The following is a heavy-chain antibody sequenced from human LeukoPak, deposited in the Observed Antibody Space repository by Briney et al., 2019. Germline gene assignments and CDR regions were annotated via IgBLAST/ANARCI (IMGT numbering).Heavy chain of an antibody. J-gene: IGHJ6*03. CDR2: INPNSGGT. D-gene: IGHD3-10*01. Sequence: GASVKVSCKASGYTFTDYYMHWVRQAPGQGLEWMGWINPNSGGTNYAQKFQGRVTMTRDTSISTAYMDLNRLTSDDTAVYYCARDRGRISDYYGSGRSLHYYMDVWGTGTTVTVSS. CDR3: ARDRGRISDYYGSGRSLHYYMDV. V-gene: IGHV1-2*02. CDR1: GYTFTDYY.